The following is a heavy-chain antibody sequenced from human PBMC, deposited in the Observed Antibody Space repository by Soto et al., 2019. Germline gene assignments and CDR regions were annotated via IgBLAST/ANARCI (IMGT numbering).Heavy chain of an antibody. CDR3: TRPPRREYSSSRNAFDI. D-gene: IGHD6-13*01. V-gene: IGHV3-73*01. J-gene: IGHJ3*02. Sequence: EVQLVETGGGLVQPGGSLKLSCAASGFSFSDSPMHWVRQASGKGLEWVGRIRNKTNGYATAYAASVKGRFTISRDDSKNTAYLQMNSLNTEDTAVYYCTRPPRREYSSSRNAFDIWGQGTMVTVSS. CDR1: GFSFSDSP. CDR2: IRNKTNGYAT.